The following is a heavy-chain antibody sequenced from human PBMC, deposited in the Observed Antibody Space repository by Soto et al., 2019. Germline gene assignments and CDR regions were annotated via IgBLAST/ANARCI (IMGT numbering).Heavy chain of an antibody. D-gene: IGHD3-16*01. Sequence: QVQLVESGGGVVQPGRSLRLSCAASGFTFSSYAMHWVRQAPGKGLEWVAVISYDGSNKYYADSVKGRFTISRDNSKNTLSMQMNSLRADDTAVYYCGRGGKDVHYYGMDVWGQGTTVTVSS. V-gene: IGHV3-30-3*01. CDR1: GFTFSSYA. CDR2: ISYDGSNK. J-gene: IGHJ6*02. CDR3: GRGGKDVHYYGMDV.